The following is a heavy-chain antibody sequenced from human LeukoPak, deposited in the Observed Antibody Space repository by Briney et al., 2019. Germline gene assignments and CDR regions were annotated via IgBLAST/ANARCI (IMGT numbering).Heavy chain of an antibody. D-gene: IGHD4-17*01. CDR1: GFTFSSYA. V-gene: IGHV1-69*05. J-gene: IGHJ4*02. CDR2: IIPIFGTA. CDR3: ARSLALNPETFYGGYVE. Sequence: GGSLRLSCAASGFTFSSYAISWVRQAPGQGLEWMGGIIPIFGTANYAQKFQGRVTITTDESTSTAYMELSSLRSEDTAVYYCARSLALNPETFYGGYVEWSQGTLVTVSS.